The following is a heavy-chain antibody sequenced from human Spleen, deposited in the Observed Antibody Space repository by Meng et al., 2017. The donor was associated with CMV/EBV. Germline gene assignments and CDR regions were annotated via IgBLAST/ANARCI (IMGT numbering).Heavy chain of an antibody. CDR3: ARDISCTTSNCYSGDFYYYYHGMEV. CDR1: GFTFSSYW. V-gene: IGHV3-7*01. D-gene: IGHD2-15*01. J-gene: IGHJ6*02. Sequence: GESLKISCAASGFTFSSYWMSWVRQAPGKGLEWVANIKQDGSEKYYVDSVKGRFTISRDNAKNSLYLQMNSLRAEDTAVYYCARDISCTTSNCYSGDFYYYYHGMEVWGQGTTVTVSS. CDR2: IKQDGSEK.